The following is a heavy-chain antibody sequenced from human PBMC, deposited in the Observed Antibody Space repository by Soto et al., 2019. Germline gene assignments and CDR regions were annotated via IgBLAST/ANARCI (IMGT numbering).Heavy chain of an antibody. CDR1: GYTFTGYY. CDR3: ASGFHYYDISGYPGGYYYYVMDF. D-gene: IGHD3-22*01. V-gene: IGHV1-2*04. J-gene: IGHJ6*02. Sequence: ASVKVSCKASGYTFTGYYMHWVRQAPGQGLEWMGWINPNSGGTNYAQKFQGWVTMTRDTSISTAYMELSRLRSDDTAVYYCASGFHYYDISGYPGGYYYYVMDFWGQGTTVTGSS. CDR2: INPNSGGT.